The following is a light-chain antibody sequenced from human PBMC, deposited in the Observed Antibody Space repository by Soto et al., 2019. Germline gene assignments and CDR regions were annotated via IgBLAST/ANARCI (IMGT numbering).Light chain of an antibody. CDR1: SSDIGAYNY. V-gene: IGLV2-14*01. CDR2: EVT. CDR3: NSYTTLSNRV. Sequence: QSVLTQPASVSGSPGQSINISCTGTSSDIGAYNYVSWYQQHPGKAPKLLIYEVTNRPSGVSDRFSGSKSGNTASLTISGLQAEDEANYYCNSYTTLSNRVFGTGTKVTVL. J-gene: IGLJ1*01.